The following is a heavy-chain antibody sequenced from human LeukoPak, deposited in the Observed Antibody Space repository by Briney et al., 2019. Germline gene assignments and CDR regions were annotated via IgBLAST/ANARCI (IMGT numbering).Heavy chain of an antibody. J-gene: IGHJ5*02. CDR1: GFTFSSYW. CDR2: IKQEGSEK. CDR3: ARSLSMYPFDP. V-gene: IGHV3-7*01. Sequence: GGSLRLSCAASGFTFSSYWMSWVRQAPGKGLEWVANIKQEGSEKYYVDSVKGRFTISRDNAKNSLYLQMNSLRAEGTAVYYCARSLSMYPFDPWGQGTLVTVSS. D-gene: IGHD2/OR15-2a*01.